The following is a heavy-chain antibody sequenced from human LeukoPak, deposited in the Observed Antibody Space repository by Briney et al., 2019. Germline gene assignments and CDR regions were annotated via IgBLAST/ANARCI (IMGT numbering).Heavy chain of an antibody. V-gene: IGHV3-21*04. CDR3: AKDDDFWRIHYYFDY. Sequence: GGSLRLSCAASGFTFSSYSMNWVRQAPGKGLEWVSSISSSSSYIYYADSVKGRFTISRDNAKNSLYLQMNSLRAEDTAVYYCAKDDDFWRIHYYFDYWGQGTLVTVSS. D-gene: IGHD3-3*01. CDR1: GFTFSSYS. CDR2: ISSSSSYI. J-gene: IGHJ4*02.